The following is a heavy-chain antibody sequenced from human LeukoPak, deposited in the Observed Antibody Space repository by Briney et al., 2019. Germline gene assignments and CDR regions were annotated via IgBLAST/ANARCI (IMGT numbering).Heavy chain of an antibody. V-gene: IGHV1-18*01. J-gene: IGHJ4*02. CDR2: ISAYNGNT. Sequence: ASVKVSCKASGCTFTSYDINWVRQAPGQGLEWMGWISAYNGNTNYAQKLQGRVTMTTDTSTSTAYMELRSLRSDDTAVYYCAREWDGGTHSDYWGQGTLVTVSS. CDR1: GCTFTSYD. CDR3: AREWDGGTHSDY. D-gene: IGHD1-26*01.